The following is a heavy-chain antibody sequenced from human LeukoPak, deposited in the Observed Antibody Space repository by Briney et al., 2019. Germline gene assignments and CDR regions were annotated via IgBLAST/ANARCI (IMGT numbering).Heavy chain of an antibody. CDR2: ISSSSSYI. D-gene: IGHD4-17*01. CDR3: ARDDYGDFVFDY. J-gene: IGHJ4*02. CDR1: GFTFSSYS. Sequence: GGSLRLSCPASGFTFSSYSMNWVRQAPGKGLEWVSSISSSSSYIYYADSVKGRFTVSRDNAKNSLYLQMNSLRAEDTAVYYCARDDYGDFVFDYWGQGTLVTVSS. V-gene: IGHV3-21*01.